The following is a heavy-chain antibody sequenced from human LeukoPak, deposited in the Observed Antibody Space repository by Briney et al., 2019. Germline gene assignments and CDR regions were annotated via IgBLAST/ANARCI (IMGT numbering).Heavy chain of an antibody. J-gene: IGHJ5*02. CDR1: GVSISSSNSY. V-gene: IGHV4-39*01. Sequence: ASETLSLTCTVSGVSISSSNSYWGWIRQPPGKGLEWIGSIYYSGNTYYNASLKSQVSISIDTSKNQFSLRLTSVTAADTAVYYCTKKGGGQLVNTRRWFDPWGQGTLVTVSS. D-gene: IGHD6-13*01. CDR2: IYYSGNT. CDR3: TKKGGGQLVNTRRWFDP.